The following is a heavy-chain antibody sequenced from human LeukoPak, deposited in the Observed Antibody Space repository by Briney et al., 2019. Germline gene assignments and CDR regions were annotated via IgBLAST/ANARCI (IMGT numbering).Heavy chain of an antibody. Sequence: GASVKVSCKASGYTFRIHDINWVRQAPGQGLEWMGWVSPKTGRTGYAQKFQGRVYMTTNASLSTAYMELSSLRSDDTAVYFCARESERNDGWFDPWDQGTLVTVSS. D-gene: IGHD1-1*01. CDR1: GYTFRIHD. J-gene: IGHJ5*02. V-gene: IGHV1-8*01. CDR3: ARESERNDGWFDP. CDR2: VSPKTGRT.